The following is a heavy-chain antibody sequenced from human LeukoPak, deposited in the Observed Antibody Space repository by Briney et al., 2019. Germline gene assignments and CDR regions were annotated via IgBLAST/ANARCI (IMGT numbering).Heavy chain of an antibody. D-gene: IGHD4-17*01. V-gene: IGHV4-39*01. Sequence: PSETLSLTCTVSGGSIINSGYYWGWIRQPPGKGLEWIGRVYYSGNTYYNPSLKSRVTISMDTSKNQFSLKLRSVTAADTAMYYCARQGYADFSSRPFDYWGQGTLVTVSS. CDR2: VYYSGNT. CDR3: ARQGYADFSSRPFDY. J-gene: IGHJ4*02. CDR1: GGSIINSGYY.